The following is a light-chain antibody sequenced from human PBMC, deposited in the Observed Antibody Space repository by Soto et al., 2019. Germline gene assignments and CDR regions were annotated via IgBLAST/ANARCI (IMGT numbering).Light chain of an antibody. CDR1: QYINTR. V-gene: IGKV3-20*01. CDR3: QQYGSSPPIT. Sequence: EIVLTQSPATLSSFPGDRVTLSCRASQYINTRLAWYQHRPGQAPRLLIYQTSLRAAGIPARFSASGSGTDFTLTISRLEPEDFAMYYCQQYGSSPPITFGQGTRLEIK. CDR2: QTS. J-gene: IGKJ5*01.